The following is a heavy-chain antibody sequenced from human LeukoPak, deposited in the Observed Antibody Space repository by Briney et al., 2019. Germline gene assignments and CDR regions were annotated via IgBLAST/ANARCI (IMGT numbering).Heavy chain of an antibody. J-gene: IGHJ4*02. CDR3: ARLGSSGYPATGDY. V-gene: IGHV5-51*01. CDR1: AYSFTSYW. D-gene: IGHD6-19*01. Sequence: GEALKSSCKGSAYSFTSYWIGWVRQMRVKGLEWMGFIYPGDSDTRYSPSFPGQVTISANKSISTAYLQWSSLKASDTAMYYCARLGSSGYPATGDYWGQGTLVTVSS. CDR2: IYPGDSDT.